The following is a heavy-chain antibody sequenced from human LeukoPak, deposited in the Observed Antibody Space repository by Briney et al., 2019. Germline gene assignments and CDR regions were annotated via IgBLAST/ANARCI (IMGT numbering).Heavy chain of an antibody. CDR3: ARIYGSGSYVDY. Sequence: PSQTLSLTCTVSGGSISSGDYYWSWIRQPPGKGLEWIGYIYYSGSTYYNPSLKSRVTISVDTSKNQFSLKMRSVTDADTAVYYCARIYGSGSYVDYWGQGTLVTVSS. CDR2: IYYSGST. D-gene: IGHD3-10*01. CDR1: GGSISSGDYY. J-gene: IGHJ4*02. V-gene: IGHV4-30-4*01.